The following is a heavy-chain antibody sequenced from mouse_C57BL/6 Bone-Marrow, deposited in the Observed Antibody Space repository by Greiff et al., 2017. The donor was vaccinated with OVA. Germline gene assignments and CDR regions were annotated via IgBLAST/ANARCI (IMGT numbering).Heavy chain of an antibody. CDR2: IHPSVSDP. D-gene: IGHD1-1*01. V-gene: IGHV1-74*01. Sequence: VQLQQPGADLVKPGASVKVSCKASGYTFTSYWMHWVKQRPGQGLEWIGRIHPSVSDPNSNQKFKGKATLTVAKSSSPAYMQLSSLTTEDAAVYYCAIKIYYCGSSLYYFDDWGQGTTLTVSS. J-gene: IGHJ2*01. CDR1: GYTFTSYW. CDR3: AIKIYYCGSSLYYFDD.